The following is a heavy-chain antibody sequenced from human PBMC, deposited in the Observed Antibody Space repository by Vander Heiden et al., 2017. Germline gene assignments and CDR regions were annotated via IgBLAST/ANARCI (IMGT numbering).Heavy chain of an antibody. Sequence: QITLKESGPTLVKPTQTLTLTCTFSGFSLSTSGVGVGWIRQPPGKALEWLALIYWNDDKRYSPSLKSRLTITKDTSKNQVVLTMTNIDPLDTATYYCAHSYSISWYVGVYLDYWGQGPLITVSS. CDR2: IYWNDDK. CDR3: AHSYSISWYVGVYLDY. J-gene: IGHJ4*02. CDR1: GFSLSTSGVG. V-gene: IGHV2-5*01. D-gene: IGHD6-13*01.